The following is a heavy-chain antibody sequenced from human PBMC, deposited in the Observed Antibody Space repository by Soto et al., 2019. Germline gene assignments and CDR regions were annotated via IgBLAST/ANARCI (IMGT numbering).Heavy chain of an antibody. D-gene: IGHD3-16*01. CDR2: IYYSGST. J-gene: IGHJ4*02. Sequence: QVQLQESGPGLVKPSETLSLTCTVSGGSISSYYWSWIRQPPGKGLEWIGYIYYSGSTNYNPSLKSRVTISVDTSKTQFSLTLSSVAAADTAVYSCASLWGWSVDYWGQGTLVTVSS. V-gene: IGHV4-59*08. CDR3: ASLWGWSVDY. CDR1: GGSISSYY.